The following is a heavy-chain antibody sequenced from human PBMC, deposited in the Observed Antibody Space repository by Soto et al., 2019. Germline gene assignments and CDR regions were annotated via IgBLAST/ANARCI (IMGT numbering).Heavy chain of an antibody. CDR1: GGSFSGYY. CDR3: ARREGSGWFVRYNWFDP. V-gene: IGHV4-34*01. J-gene: IGHJ5*02. D-gene: IGHD6-19*01. Sequence: SETLSLTCAVYGGSFSGYYWSWIRQPPGKGLEWIGEINHSGSTNYNPSLKSRVTISVDTSKNQFSLKLSSVTAADTAVYYCARREGSGWFVRYNWFDPWGQGTLVTVSS. CDR2: INHSGST.